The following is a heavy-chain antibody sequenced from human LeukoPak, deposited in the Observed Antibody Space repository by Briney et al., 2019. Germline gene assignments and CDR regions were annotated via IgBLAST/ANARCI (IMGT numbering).Heavy chain of an antibody. D-gene: IGHD3-10*01. CDR3: ARVSYNAGSFISGGWFDP. V-gene: IGHV4-4*07. CDR1: GGSTSRHY. J-gene: IGHJ5*02. CDR2: VHTSGSP. Sequence: SETLSLTCDVSGGSTSRHYWSWIRLPAGKGLEWIVRVHTSGSPDYSPSLQSRVTMSVDTSKNQVSLRLSSMTAADTAVYFCARVSYNAGSFISGGWFDPWGQGIRVTVSS.